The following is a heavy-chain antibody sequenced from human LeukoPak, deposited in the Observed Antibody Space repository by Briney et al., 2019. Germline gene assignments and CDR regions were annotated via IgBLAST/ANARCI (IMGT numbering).Heavy chain of an antibody. CDR2: IRSSSSTI. CDR1: GFTFSSYS. J-gene: IGHJ5*02. Sequence: PGGSLRLSCAASGFTFSSYSMNWARQAPGKGLEWVSYIRSSSSTILYADSVKGRFTISRDNAKNSLYLQMNSLRAEDTAVYYCARDRWAVAAINWFDPWGQGTLVTVSS. D-gene: IGHD2-15*01. CDR3: ARDRWAVAAINWFDP. V-gene: IGHV3-48*01.